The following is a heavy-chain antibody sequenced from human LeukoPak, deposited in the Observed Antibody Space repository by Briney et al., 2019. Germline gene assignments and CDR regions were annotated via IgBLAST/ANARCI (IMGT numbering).Heavy chain of an antibody. CDR3: ARGLFTGNWFDP. V-gene: IGHV4-34*01. D-gene: IGHD2-8*02. Sequence: SETLPLTCTVYGGSFSGYYWTWIRQPPGKGLEWIGEIDHSGSTNYNPSLKSRVTISVDTSRNQFSLKLSSVTAADTAVYFCARGLFTGNWFDPWGQGTLVTVSS. CDR2: IDHSGST. CDR1: GGSFSGYY. J-gene: IGHJ5*02.